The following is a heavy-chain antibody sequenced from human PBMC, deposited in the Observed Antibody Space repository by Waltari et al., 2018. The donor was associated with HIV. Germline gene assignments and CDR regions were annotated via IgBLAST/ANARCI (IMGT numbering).Heavy chain of an antibody. CDR2: INPNSGGT. CDR1: GYTFTGYY. CDR3: ATAKTTVSSFDY. Sequence: QVQLVQSGAAVKKPGASVKVSCKASGYTFTGYYIPWGRQAPGQGLEWMGWINPNSGGTNYAQKFQGRVTMTRDTSISTAYMELSRLRSDDTAVYYCATAKTTVSSFDYWGQGTLVTVSS. J-gene: IGHJ4*02. D-gene: IGHD4-17*01. V-gene: IGHV1-2*02.